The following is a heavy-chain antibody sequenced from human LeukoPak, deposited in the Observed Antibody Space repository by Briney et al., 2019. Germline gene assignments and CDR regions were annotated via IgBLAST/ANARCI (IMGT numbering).Heavy chain of an antibody. D-gene: IGHD3-10*01. CDR2: ISGSGGST. CDR3: AKAAVSWFGEFYFDY. CDR1: GFTFSNAW. J-gene: IGHJ4*02. Sequence: GGSLRLSCAASGFTFSNAWMSWVRQAPGKGLEWVSAISGSGGSTYYADSLKGRFTISRDNSKNTLYLQMNSLRAEDTAVYYCAKAAVSWFGEFYFDYWGQGTLVTVSS. V-gene: IGHV3-23*01.